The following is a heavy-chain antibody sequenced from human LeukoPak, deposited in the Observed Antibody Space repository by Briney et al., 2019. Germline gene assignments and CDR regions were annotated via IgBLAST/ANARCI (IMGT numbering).Heavy chain of an antibody. CDR2: IRYDGSNK. V-gene: IGHV3-30*02. Sequence: GGSLRLSCAASGFTFSSFGMHWVRQAPGKGLEWVAYIRYDGSNKNYADSLEGRFTISRDNSKNALYPRIDNLRPEDTAVYYCAKKRGAAFYNWFDPWGQGALVTVSS. CDR3: AKKRGAAFYNWFDP. CDR1: GFTFSSFG. D-gene: IGHD1-26*01. J-gene: IGHJ5*02.